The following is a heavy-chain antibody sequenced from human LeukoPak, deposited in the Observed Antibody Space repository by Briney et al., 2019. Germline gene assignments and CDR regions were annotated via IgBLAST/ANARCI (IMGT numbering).Heavy chain of an antibody. D-gene: IGHD4-17*01. CDR1: GFTFGDYA. CDR2: IRSKAYGGTT. V-gene: IGHV3-49*04. J-gene: IGHJ4*02. Sequence: GGSLRLSCTASGFTFGDYAMSWVRQAPGKGLEWVGFIRSKAYGGTTEYAASVKGRFTISRDDSKSIAYLQMNSLKTEDTAVYYCTRGNYDYGDYVWGQGTLVTVSS. CDR3: TRGNYDYGDYV.